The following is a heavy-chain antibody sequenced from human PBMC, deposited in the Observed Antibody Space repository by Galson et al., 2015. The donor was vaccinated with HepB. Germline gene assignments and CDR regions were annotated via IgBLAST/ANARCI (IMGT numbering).Heavy chain of an antibody. CDR3: ARDTSTAYGMDV. D-gene: IGHD3-16*01. J-gene: IGHJ6*02. Sequence: SLRLSCAASGFTFSSYGMHWVRQAPGKGLEWVAVIWYDGSNKYYADSVKGRFTISRDNSKNTLYLQVNSLRAEDTAVYYCARDTSTAYGMDVWGQGTTVTVSS. CDR1: GFTFSSYG. CDR2: IWYDGSNK. V-gene: IGHV3-33*01.